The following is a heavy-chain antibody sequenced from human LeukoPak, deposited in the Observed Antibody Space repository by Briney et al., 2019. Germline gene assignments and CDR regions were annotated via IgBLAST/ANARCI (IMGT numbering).Heavy chain of an antibody. CDR3: AKVSSDFWGSYTFDH. Sequence: GGSLRLSCAASGFTVSSTYMSWVRQAPGKGLEWVSVIYSGGSTYYADSVKGRFTISRGNSKNTLFLLMNGLRAEDTAVYYCAKVSSDFWGSYTFDHWGQGTPVTVSS. CDR2: IYSGGST. D-gene: IGHD3-3*01. V-gene: IGHV3-53*01. CDR1: GFTVSSTY. J-gene: IGHJ4*02.